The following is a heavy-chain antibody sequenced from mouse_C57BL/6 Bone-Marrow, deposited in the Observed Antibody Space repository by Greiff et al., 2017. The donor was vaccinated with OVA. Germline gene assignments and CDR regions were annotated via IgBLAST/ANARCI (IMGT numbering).Heavy chain of an antibody. J-gene: IGHJ4*01. D-gene: IGHD1-1*01. CDR2: IDPANDNT. CDR3: ARGNFGSSFYAMDY. CDR1: GFNINNTY. V-gene: IGHV14-3*01. Sequence: EVQLQQSVAELVRPGASVKLSCTASGFNINNTYMHWVKQRPEQGLEWIGRIDPANDNTKYAPKFPGKATMTADTSSNTAYLQLSSLSSEDTAVYCGARGNFGSSFYAMDYWGQGTSVTVSS.